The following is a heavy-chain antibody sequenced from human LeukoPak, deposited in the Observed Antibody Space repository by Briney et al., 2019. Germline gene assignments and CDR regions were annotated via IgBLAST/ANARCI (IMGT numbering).Heavy chain of an antibody. CDR1: GYTFTGYY. V-gene: IGHV1-2*02. CDR2: INPNSGGT. CDR3: ARGISSWYGPDY. Sequence: ASVKVSCKASGYTFTGYYMHWVRQAPGQGLEWMGWINPNSGGTNYAQKFQGRATMTRDTSISTAYMELSRLRSDDTAVYYCARGISSWYGPDYWGQGTLVTVSS. D-gene: IGHD6-13*01. J-gene: IGHJ4*02.